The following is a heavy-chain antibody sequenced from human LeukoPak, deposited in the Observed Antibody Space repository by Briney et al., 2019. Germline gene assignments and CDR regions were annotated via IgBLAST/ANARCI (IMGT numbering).Heavy chain of an antibody. CDR2: IIPIFGTA. CDR1: GGTFSSYA. CDR3: ARVFVLHYYDSSGYYFGWFDT. Sequence: GSSVKVSCKASGGTFSSYAISWVRQAPGQGLEWMGGIIPIFGTANYAQKFQGRVTITTDESTSTAYMELSSLRSEDTAVYYCARVFVLHYYDSSGYYFGWFDTWGQGTLVTVLS. J-gene: IGHJ5*02. D-gene: IGHD3-22*01. V-gene: IGHV1-69*05.